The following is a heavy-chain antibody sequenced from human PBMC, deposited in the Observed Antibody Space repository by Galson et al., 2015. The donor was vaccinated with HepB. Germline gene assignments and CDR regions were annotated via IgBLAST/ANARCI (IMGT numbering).Heavy chain of an antibody. CDR2: INWDSGLL. CDR1: GFTFDDYA. Sequence: SLRLSCAGSGFTFDDYAMHWVRQAPGKGLEWVSGINWDSGLLGYADSVKGRFTISRDNAKNFLYLQMDSLRTEDTALYYCARESSGGGWSPLGHWGQGTLVTVSS. J-gene: IGHJ4*02. V-gene: IGHV3-9*01. CDR3: ARESSGGGWSPLGH. D-gene: IGHD6-19*01.